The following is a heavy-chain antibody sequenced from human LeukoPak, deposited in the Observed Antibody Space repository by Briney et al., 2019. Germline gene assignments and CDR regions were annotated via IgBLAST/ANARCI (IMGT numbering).Heavy chain of an antibody. J-gene: IGHJ4*02. D-gene: IGHD5-24*01. CDR2: INPNSGGT. CDR1: GSSFTSYC. V-gene: IGHV1-2*02. CDR3: ARSPYGMATDFDY. Sequence: ASVKVSCKASGSSFTSYCMHWLRQAPGQGLEWMGWINPNSGGTNYAQKFQGRVTMTRDTSISTAYMELSRLRSDDTAVYYCARSPYGMATDFDYWGQGTLVTVSS.